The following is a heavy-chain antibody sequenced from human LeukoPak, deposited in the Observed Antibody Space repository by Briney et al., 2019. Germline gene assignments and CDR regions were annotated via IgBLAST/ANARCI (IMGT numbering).Heavy chain of an antibody. CDR1: GFTFSSYS. CDR2: ISSSSSYI. Sequence: GGSLRLSCAASGFTFSSYSMNWVRQAPGKGLEWVSSISSSSSYIYYADSVQGRFTISRDNAKNSLYLQMNSLRAEDTAVYYCARNLLTGYSSFDIWGQGTMVTVSS. J-gene: IGHJ3*02. CDR3: ARNLLTGYSSFDI. D-gene: IGHD3-9*01. V-gene: IGHV3-21*01.